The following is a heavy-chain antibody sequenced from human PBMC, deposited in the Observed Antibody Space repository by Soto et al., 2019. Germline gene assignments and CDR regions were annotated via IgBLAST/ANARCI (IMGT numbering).Heavy chain of an antibody. CDR1: GYSFTSYW. Sequence: GESLKISCKGSGYSFTSYWIGWVRQMPGKSLEWMGIIYPGDSDTRYSPSFQGQVTISADKSISTAYLQWSSLKASDTAMYYCARHVEDTAMVMITSGGYYMDVWGKGTTVTVSS. D-gene: IGHD5-18*01. CDR3: ARHVEDTAMVMITSGGYYMDV. J-gene: IGHJ6*03. CDR2: IYPGDSDT. V-gene: IGHV5-51*01.